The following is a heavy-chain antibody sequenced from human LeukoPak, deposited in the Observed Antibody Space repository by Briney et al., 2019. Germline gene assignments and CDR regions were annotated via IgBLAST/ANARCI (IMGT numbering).Heavy chain of an antibody. CDR2: ISSSSSTI. D-gene: IGHD6-13*01. V-gene: IGHV3-48*03. CDR1: GFTFSSYE. Sequence: QTGGSLRLSCAASGFTFSSYEMNWVRQAPGKGLEWVSYISSSSSTIYYADSVKGRFTISRDNAKNSLYLQMNSLRAEDTAVYYCARGAEGIAASDSNFDYWGQGMLVTVSS. J-gene: IGHJ4*02. CDR3: ARGAEGIAASDSNFDY.